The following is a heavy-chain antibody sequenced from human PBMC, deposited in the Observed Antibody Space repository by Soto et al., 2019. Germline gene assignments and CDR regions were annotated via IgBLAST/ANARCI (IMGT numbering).Heavy chain of an antibody. CDR3: ARVQQWLAYYYYYGMDV. CDR2: IIPIFGTA. Sequence: SVKVSCKASGGTFSSYAISWVRQAPGQGLEWMGGIIPIFGTANYAQKFQGRVTITADKSTSTAYMEPSSLRSEDTAVYYCARVQQWLAYYYYYGMDVWGQGTTVTVSS. V-gene: IGHV1-69*06. J-gene: IGHJ6*02. CDR1: GGTFSSYA. D-gene: IGHD6-19*01.